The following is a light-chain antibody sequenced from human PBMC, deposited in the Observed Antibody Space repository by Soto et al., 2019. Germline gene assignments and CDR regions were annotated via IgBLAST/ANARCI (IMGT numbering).Light chain of an antibody. CDR1: QSVYGD. Sequence: VMTQSPATLSVSVGETATLSCRASQSVYGDLAWYQQRPGQAPGLLIYRASLRAAGVSARFSGSGSGTDFTLTISDLRSEDVALYYCQQSYRWPWTFGQGTRVDIK. J-gene: IGKJ1*01. CDR3: QQSYRWPWT. V-gene: IGKV3-15*01. CDR2: RAS.